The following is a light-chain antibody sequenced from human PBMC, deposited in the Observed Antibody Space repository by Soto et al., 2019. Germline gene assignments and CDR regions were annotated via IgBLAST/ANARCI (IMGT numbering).Light chain of an antibody. J-gene: IGLJ2*01. Sequence: QSALTQPASVSGSPGQSITISCTATTSDVGDYNYVSWYQQYPGKAPKPIIYNVSNRPSGVSNRFSGSKSGDTASLTISGLQAEDEADYYCSSYTRRSSVIFGGGTKVTVL. CDR2: NVS. CDR3: SSYTRRSSVI. CDR1: TSDVGDYNY. V-gene: IGLV2-14*01.